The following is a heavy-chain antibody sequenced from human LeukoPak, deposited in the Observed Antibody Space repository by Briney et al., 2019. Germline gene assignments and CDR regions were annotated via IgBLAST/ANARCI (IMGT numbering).Heavy chain of an antibody. CDR2: INHSGST. CDR1: GGSFSGYY. J-gene: IGHJ6*02. Sequence: SETLSLTCAVYGGSFSGYYWSWIRQPPGKGLEWIGEINHSGSTNYNPSLKGRVTISVDTSKNQFSLKLSSVTAADTAVYYCASSPGYYSSVNNNGMDVGAQGTTVPFPS. D-gene: IGHD3-22*01. V-gene: IGHV4-34*01. CDR3: ASSPGYYSSVNNNGMDV.